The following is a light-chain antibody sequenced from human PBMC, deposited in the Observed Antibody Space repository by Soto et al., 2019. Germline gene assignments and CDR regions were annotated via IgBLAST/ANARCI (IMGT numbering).Light chain of an antibody. V-gene: IGKV3-20*01. CDR3: HHYGRSPGT. CDR2: GAS. J-gene: IGKJ1*01. CDR1: QSVSSTY. Sequence: EIVLTQSPGTLSLSPGERATLSCTASQSVSSTYLAWYQQKPGQAPRLLIYGASSRATGITDRFSGSGSGTDFTITISRLQPEDFAVYYCHHYGRSPGTVGQGTKVDIK.